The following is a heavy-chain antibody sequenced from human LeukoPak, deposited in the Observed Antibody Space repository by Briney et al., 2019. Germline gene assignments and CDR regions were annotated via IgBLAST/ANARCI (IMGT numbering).Heavy chain of an antibody. CDR2: ISYDGSNK. CDR3: ARAGSGRGFDY. Sequence: GRSLRLSCAASGFTFSSYAMHWVRQAPGKGLEWVAVISYDGSNKYYADSVKDRFTISRDNSKHTLYLQMNSLRAEDTAVYYCARAGSGRGFDYWGQGTLVTVSS. V-gene: IGHV3-30-3*01. J-gene: IGHJ4*02. CDR1: GFTFSSYA. D-gene: IGHD1-26*01.